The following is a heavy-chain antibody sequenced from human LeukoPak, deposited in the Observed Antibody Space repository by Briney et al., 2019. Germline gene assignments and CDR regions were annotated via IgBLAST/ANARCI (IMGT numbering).Heavy chain of an antibody. CDR2: INSDGSST. CDR1: GFTFSSYW. Sequence: GGSLRLSCAASGFTFSSYWMHWVRQAPGKGLVWVSRINSDGSSTSYADSVKGRFTISRDNAKNTLYLQMNSLRAEDTAVYYCARGYCSSTSCLKGAWFDPWGQGTPVTVSS. V-gene: IGHV3-74*01. CDR3: ARGYCSSTSCLKGAWFDP. J-gene: IGHJ5*02. D-gene: IGHD2-2*01.